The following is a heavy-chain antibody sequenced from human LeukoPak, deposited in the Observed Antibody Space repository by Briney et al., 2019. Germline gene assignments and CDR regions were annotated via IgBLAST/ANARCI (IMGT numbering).Heavy chain of an antibody. V-gene: IGHV1-46*01. CDR3: AREDRDYGYCSSTSCYPTRTFDY. CDR1: GYTFTSYY. CDR2: INPSGGST. J-gene: IGHJ4*02. Sequence: GESLKISCKGSGYTFTSYYMHWVRQAPGQGLEWVGIINPSGGSTSYAQKFQGRVTMTRDTSTSTVYMELSSLRSEDTAVYYCAREDRDYGYCSSTSCYPTRTFDYWGQGTLVTVSS. D-gene: IGHD2-2*03.